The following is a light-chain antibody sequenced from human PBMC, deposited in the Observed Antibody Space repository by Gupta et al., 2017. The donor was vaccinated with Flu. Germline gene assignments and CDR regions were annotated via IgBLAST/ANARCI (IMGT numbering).Light chain of an antibody. V-gene: IGKV3-20*01. CDR1: QSVSSSY. J-gene: IGKJ2*01. CDR2: GAS. Sequence: EIVLTQSPGPLALSPGERATLSCRASQSVSSSYLAWYQQKPGQAPRLLIYGASSRATGIPDRFSGSGSGTDFTLTISRLEPEDFAMYYCQHYGSSPYTFGQGTKLEIK. CDR3: QHYGSSPYT.